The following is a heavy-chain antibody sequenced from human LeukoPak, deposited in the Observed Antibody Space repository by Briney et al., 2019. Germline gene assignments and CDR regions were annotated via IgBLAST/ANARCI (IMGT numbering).Heavy chain of an antibody. D-gene: IGHD3-10*01. Sequence: GGSLRLSCAASGFTFSSYGMHWVRQAPGKGLEWVAFIRYDGSNKYYADSVKGRFTISRDNSKNTLYLQMNSLRAEDTAVYYCAKFTMVRGVEGGRDYWGQGTLVTVSS. CDR1: GFTFSSYG. J-gene: IGHJ4*02. V-gene: IGHV3-30*02. CDR2: IRYDGSNK. CDR3: AKFTMVRGVEGGRDY.